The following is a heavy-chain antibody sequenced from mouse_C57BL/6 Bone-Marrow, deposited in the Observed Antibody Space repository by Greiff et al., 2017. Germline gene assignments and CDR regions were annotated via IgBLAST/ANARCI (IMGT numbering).Heavy chain of an antibody. CDR3: AREGSYRYLSMDY. V-gene: IGHV1-52*01. Sequence: VQLQQPGAELVRPGSSVKLSCKASGYTFTSYWMHWVKQRPLQGLEWIGNIDPSDRATHYNQKFKDKATLTVDTSSSTAYMQLSSLTSEDSAVYYWAREGSYRYLSMDYWGQGTSVTVSS. CDR2: IDPSDRAT. J-gene: IGHJ4*01. CDR1: GYTFTSYW. D-gene: IGHD2-14*01.